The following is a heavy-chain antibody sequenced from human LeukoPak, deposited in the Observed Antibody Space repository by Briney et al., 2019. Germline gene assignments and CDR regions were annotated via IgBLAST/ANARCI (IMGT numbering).Heavy chain of an antibody. CDR3: AKKYSSGWYPFDY. CDR1: GGSISSGGYY. J-gene: IGHJ4*02. V-gene: IGHV4-31*03. Sequence: SQTLSLTCTVSGGSISSGGYYWSWIRQHPGKGLEWIGYIYYSGSTYYNPSLKSRVTISVDTSKNQFSLKLSSVTAADTAVYYCAKKYSSGWYPFDYWGQGTLVTVSS. D-gene: IGHD6-19*01. CDR2: IYYSGST.